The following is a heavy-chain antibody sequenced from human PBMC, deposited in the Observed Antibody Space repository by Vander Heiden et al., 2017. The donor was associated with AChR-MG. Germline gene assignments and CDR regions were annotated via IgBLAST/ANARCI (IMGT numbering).Heavy chain of an antibody. V-gene: IGHV3-7*01. CDR3: ARGPDDFSNYYYYFDV. Sequence: EVQLVESGGGLVQPGGSLGLPCAASQFTFTSYGMTGVRQAQGKGLEWLANIKQDGSEKYYADGVKGRFTVSRDNAKNSLYLQMNSLRAEDTGVYYCARGPDDFSNYYYYFDVWGKGTTVTVSS. CDR2: IKQDGSEK. CDR1: QFTFTSYG. J-gene: IGHJ6*03. D-gene: IGHD2-21*02.